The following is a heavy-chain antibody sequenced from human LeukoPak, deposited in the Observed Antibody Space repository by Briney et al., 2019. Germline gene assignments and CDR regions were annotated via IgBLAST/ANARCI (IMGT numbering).Heavy chain of an antibody. Sequence: SETLSLTCTVSGGSISSYYWSWIRQPPGKGLEWIGYIYYSGSTNYNPSLKSRVTISVDTSKNQFSLKLSSVTAADTAVYYCGRSRARQNYYYYMDVWGKGTTVTVSS. D-gene: IGHD6-6*01. CDR1: GGSISSYY. J-gene: IGHJ6*03. CDR2: IYYSGST. CDR3: GRSRARQNYYYYMDV. V-gene: IGHV4-59*01.